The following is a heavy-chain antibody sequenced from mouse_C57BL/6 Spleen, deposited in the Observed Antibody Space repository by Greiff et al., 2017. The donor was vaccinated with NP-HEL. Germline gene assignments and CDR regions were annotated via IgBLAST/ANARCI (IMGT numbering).Heavy chain of an antibody. CDR2: IYPGDGDT. J-gene: IGHJ2*01. CDR3: ARAYYSYFDY. D-gene: IGHD2-12*01. V-gene: IGHV1-80*01. CDR1: GYAFSSYW. Sequence: VQLQQSGASVKISCKASGYAFSSYWMNWVKQRPGKGLEWIGQIYPGDGDTNYNGKFKGKATLTADKSSSTAYMQLSSLTSEDSAVYFCARAYYSYFDYWGQGTTLTVSS.